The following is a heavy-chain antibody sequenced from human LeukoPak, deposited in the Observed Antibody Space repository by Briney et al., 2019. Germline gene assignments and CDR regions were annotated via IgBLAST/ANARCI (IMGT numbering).Heavy chain of an antibody. Sequence: GGSLRLSCAASGFTFSSYTMHWIRQAPGKGLEWASSISGSGPSTDYADSVKGRFTISRDKAKNTLYLHMNSLRAEDTAVYYCARLPTFYYDSSHYHYDYWGQGTLVTVSS. CDR2: ISGSGPST. V-gene: IGHV3-23*01. CDR3: ARLPTFYYDSSHYHYDY. D-gene: IGHD3-22*01. CDR1: GFTFSSYT. J-gene: IGHJ4*02.